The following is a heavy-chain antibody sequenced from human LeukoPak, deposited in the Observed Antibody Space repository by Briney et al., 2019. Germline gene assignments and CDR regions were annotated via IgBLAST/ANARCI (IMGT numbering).Heavy chain of an antibody. CDR1: GFTFNTYA. V-gene: IGHV3-23*01. CDR2: ISGSGGST. Sequence: GGSLRLSCAASGFTFNTYAMSWVRQAPGKGLEWVSAISGSGGSTYYADSVKGRFTISRDNSKNTLYLQMNSLRAEDTAVYYCAKYVDWYSDNWGQGTLVTVSS. J-gene: IGHJ4*02. D-gene: IGHD3-9*01. CDR3: AKYVDWYSDN.